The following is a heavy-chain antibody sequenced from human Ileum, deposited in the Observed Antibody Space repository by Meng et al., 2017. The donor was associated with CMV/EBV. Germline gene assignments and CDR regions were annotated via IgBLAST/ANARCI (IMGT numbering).Heavy chain of an antibody. CDR1: GASISGDNYY. CDR2: IHPSGTT. V-gene: IGHV4-31*03. CDR3: ARGSDAYKTGF. Sequence: QVQLQESGPGLVKPSETRSLTCIVSGASISGDNYYWNWPRQHPGKGLEWIGCIHPSGTTHYNPSLQSRATISGDTSQNQFSLSLSSVTAADTAVYFCARGSDAYKTGFWGQGTLVTVSS. D-gene: IGHD5-24*01. J-gene: IGHJ4*02.